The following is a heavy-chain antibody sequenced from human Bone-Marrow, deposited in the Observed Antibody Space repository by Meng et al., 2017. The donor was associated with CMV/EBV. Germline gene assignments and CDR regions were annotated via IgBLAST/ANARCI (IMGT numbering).Heavy chain of an antibody. J-gene: IGHJ5*02. CDR1: GYTFTGYY. D-gene: IGHD3-10*01. V-gene: IGHV1-2*02. CDR2: INPNSGGT. CDR3: ARTFYGGYNWFDP. Sequence: ASVKVSCKASGYTFTGYYMHWVRQAPGQGLEWMGWINPNSGGTNYAQKFQGRVTMTRDTSISTAYMELSRLRSDDTAVYYCARTFYGGYNWFDPWGQGTRVTGSS.